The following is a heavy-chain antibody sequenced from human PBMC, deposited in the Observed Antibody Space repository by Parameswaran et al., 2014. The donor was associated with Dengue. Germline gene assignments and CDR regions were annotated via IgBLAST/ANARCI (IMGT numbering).Heavy chain of an antibody. J-gene: IGHJ6*02. CDR3: ARDLTVLRFLEWKLYGMDV. V-gene: IGHV6-1*01. Sequence: WIRQSPSRGLEWLGRTYYRSKWYNDYAVSVKSRITINPDTSKNQFSLQLNSVTPEDTAVYYCARDLTVLRFLEWKLYGMDVWGQGTTVTVSS. CDR2: TYYRSKWYN. D-gene: IGHD3-3*01.